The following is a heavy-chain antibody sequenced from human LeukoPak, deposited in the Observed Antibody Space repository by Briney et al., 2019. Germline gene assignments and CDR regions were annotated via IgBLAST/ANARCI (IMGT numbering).Heavy chain of an antibody. CDR2: ISYDGRNK. CDR1: GFTFSTYA. Sequence: GGSLRLSCAASGFTFSTYALHWVRQAPGKGLEWVAVISYDGRNKYYADSVKGRFTISRDNSINTLYLQMNNLRDEDTAVYYCAKDPPCSGGTCYGYFESWGQGTLVTVSS. D-gene: IGHD2-15*01. J-gene: IGHJ4*02. CDR3: AKDPPCSGGTCYGYFES. V-gene: IGHV3-30*04.